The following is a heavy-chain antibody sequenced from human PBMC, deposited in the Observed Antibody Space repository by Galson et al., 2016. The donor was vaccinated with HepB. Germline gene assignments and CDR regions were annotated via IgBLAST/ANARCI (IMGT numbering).Heavy chain of an antibody. CDR1: GYTFTSYD. Sequence: SCKASGYTFTSYDINWVRQATGQGLEWMGWMNPNSGNTGYAQKFQGRVTMTRNTSISTAYMELSSLRSEDTAVYYCARDYYDSSGYYFSVAWGQGTLVTVSS. D-gene: IGHD3-22*01. CDR2: MNPNSGNT. CDR3: ARDYYDSSGYYFSVA. J-gene: IGHJ5*02. V-gene: IGHV1-8*01.